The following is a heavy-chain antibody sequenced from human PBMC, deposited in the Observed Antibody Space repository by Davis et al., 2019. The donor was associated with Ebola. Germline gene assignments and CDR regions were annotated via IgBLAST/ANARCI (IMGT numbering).Heavy chain of an antibody. J-gene: IGHJ6*02. CDR3: AKERYCSSTSCYTYYYYGMDV. V-gene: IGHV3-48*02. Sequence: GGSLRLSCAASGFTFSSYGMNWVRQAPGKGLEWVSYISSSGSTIYYADSVKGRFTISRDNAKNSLYLQMNSLRDEDTAVYYCAKERYCSSTSCYTYYYYGMDVWGQGTTVTVSS. CDR2: ISSSGSTI. CDR1: GFTFSSYG. D-gene: IGHD2-2*02.